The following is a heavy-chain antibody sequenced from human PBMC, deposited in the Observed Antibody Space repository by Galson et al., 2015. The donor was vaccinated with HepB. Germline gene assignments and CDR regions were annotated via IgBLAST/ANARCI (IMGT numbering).Heavy chain of an antibody. CDR2: ISAYNGNT. J-gene: IGHJ4*02. CDR1: GYTFTSYG. D-gene: IGHD3-3*01. V-gene: IGHV1-18*04. Sequence: SVKVPCKASGYTFTSYGISWVRQAPGQGLEWMGWISAYNGNTNYAQKLQGRVTMTTDTSTSTAYMELRSLRSDDTAVYYCARVGVGSNVLRFLEWSGAFDYWGQGTLVTVSS. CDR3: ARVGVGSNVLRFLEWSGAFDY.